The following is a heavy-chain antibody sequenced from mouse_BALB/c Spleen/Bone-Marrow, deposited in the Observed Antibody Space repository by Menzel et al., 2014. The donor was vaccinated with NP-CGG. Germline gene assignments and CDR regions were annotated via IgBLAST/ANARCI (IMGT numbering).Heavy chain of an antibody. D-gene: IGHD2-1*01. CDR1: GFNIKDTY. CDR2: IDPANGNT. V-gene: IGHV14-3*02. Sequence: EVQLQQSGAELVKPGASVKLSCTASGFNIKDTYMHWVKQRPEQGLEWIGRIDPANGNTKYDPKFQGKATITADTSSNTAYLQLSSLTSEDTAVYYCARYGNYCYVMYYWGQGPSVTVSS. CDR3: ARYGNYCYVMYY. J-gene: IGHJ4*01.